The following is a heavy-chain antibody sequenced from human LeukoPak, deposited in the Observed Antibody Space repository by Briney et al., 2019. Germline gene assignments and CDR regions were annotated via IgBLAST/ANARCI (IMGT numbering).Heavy chain of an antibody. CDR2: ISTSSDYI. Sequence: GGSLRLSCAASGFTFSSYSINWVRQAPGEGLEWVSCISTSSDYIYYAASVKGRFTISRDNAKNSLYLQMNSLRVEDTAVYYCVRERFHGSGAPKFDHWGQGILVTVSS. CDR3: VRERFHGSGAPKFDH. J-gene: IGHJ4*02. D-gene: IGHD3-10*01. V-gene: IGHV3-21*01. CDR1: GFTFSSYS.